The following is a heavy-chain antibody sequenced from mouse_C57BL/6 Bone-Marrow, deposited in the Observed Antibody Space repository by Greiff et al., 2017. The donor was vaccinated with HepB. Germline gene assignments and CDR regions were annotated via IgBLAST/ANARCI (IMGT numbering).Heavy chain of an antibody. D-gene: IGHD1-1*02. Sequence: EVKLVASGGGLVQPGGSLKLSCAASGFPFSDYYMYLVRPTPEKRLEWVAYISNGGGSTYYPATVKGRFTISRDHAKNTLYLQMSRLKSEDTAMYYWARAYSGTMDYWGQGTSGTVSS. V-gene: IGHV5-12*01. J-gene: IGHJ4*01. CDR1: GFPFSDYY. CDR2: ISNGGGST. CDR3: ARAYSGTMDY.